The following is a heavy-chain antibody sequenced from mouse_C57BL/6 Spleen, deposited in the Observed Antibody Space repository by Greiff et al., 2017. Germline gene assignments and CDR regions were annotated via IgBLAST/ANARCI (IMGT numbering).Heavy chain of an antibody. V-gene: IGHV1-80*01. J-gene: IGHJ2*01. CDR1: GYAFSSYW. CDR2: IYPGDGDT. CDR3: ARGRLRRGDY. Sequence: QVQMKESGAELVKPGASVKISCKASGYAFSSYWMNWVKQRPGKGLEWIGQIYPGDGDTNYNGKFKGKATLTADKSSSTAYMQLSSLTSEDSAVYFCARGRLRRGDYWGQGTTLTVSS. D-gene: IGHD2-4*01.